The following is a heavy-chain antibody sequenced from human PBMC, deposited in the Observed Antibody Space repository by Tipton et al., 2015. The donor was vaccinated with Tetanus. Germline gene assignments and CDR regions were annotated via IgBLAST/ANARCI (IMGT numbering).Heavy chain of an antibody. Sequence: QLVQSGGGVVQSGRSLRLSCAASGFTFSTYGMHWVRQAPGKGLEWVAVISYDGNTKYYGDSVKGRFTISRDNSDNTLYLQMNSLRAEDTAVYYCARETMVRRVIISFGYWGQGTLATVSS. D-gene: IGHD3-10*01. J-gene: IGHJ4*02. V-gene: IGHV3-30*03. CDR1: GFTFSTYG. CDR3: ARETMVRRVIISFGY. CDR2: ISYDGNTK.